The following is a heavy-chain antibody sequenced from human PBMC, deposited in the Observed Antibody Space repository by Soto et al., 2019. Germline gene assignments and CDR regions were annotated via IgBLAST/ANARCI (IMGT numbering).Heavy chain of an antibody. V-gene: IGHV1-8*01. CDR1: GYSFTSLD. D-gene: IGHD1-26*01. CDR2: MQPSTGRT. Sequence: QVQLVQSGAEVREPGASVKVSCKASGYSFTSLDINWVRQTAGQGLEWMGWMQPSTGRTGYAQKFQGRVTITRDTSINTAYMELTTLTSDDTAFSYCARGVSAGVDYWGQGTLVTVSS. J-gene: IGHJ4*02. CDR3: ARGVSAGVDY.